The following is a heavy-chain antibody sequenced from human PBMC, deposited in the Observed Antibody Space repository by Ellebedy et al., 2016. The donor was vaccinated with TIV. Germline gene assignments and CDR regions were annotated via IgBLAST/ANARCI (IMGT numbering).Heavy chain of an antibody. V-gene: IGHV1-69*04. CDR1: GGTFSSYA. Sequence: AASVKVSCKASGGTFSSYAISWVRQAPGQGLEWMGRIIPILGIANYAQKFQGRVTITADKSTSTAYMELSSLRSEDTAVYYCARDQDVNTAMVQSMYWGQGTLVTVSS. CDR2: IIPILGIA. D-gene: IGHD5-18*01. J-gene: IGHJ4*02. CDR3: ARDQDVNTAMVQSMY.